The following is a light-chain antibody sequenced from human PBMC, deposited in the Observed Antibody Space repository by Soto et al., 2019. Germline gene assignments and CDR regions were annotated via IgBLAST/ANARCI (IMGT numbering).Light chain of an antibody. V-gene: IGKV1-9*01. CDR3: QQFNAYPLT. J-gene: IGKJ4*01. Sequence: DIQLTQSPSFMSASVGDRVTISCRASQGISDYLAWYQQKPGKAPKLLIYAASTLQSGVPSRFSGSASGTEFTLTISSLQPEDFATYFCQQFNAYPLTFGGGTMVEIK. CDR2: AAS. CDR1: QGISDY.